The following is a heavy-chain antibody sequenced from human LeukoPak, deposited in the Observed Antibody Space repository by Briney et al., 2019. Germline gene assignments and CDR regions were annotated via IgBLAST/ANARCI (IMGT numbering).Heavy chain of an antibody. Sequence: PGGSLRLSCAASGFTFSSYTMNWVRQTPGKGLEWVSVIFRDGSTHYEDSVKGRFSISRDNSKNMVYLQMSNLRAEDTAVYYCARDFYDFWSGYWVWGQGTLVTVSS. CDR2: IFRDGST. J-gene: IGHJ4*02. CDR1: GFTFSSYT. V-gene: IGHV3-53*01. CDR3: ARDFYDFWSGYWV. D-gene: IGHD3-3*01.